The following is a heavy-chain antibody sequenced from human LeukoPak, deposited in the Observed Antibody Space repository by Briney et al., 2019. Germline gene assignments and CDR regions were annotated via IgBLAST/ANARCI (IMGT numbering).Heavy chain of an antibody. CDR2: ISSSGNPI. CDR1: GFTFSDYH. J-gene: IGHJ6*02. CDR3: ARSTDGSGSYYYYGMDV. V-gene: IGHV3-11*01. D-gene: IGHD3-10*01. Sequence: GGSPRLSCTASGFTFSDYHMRWIRQAPGRGREWVSYISSSGNPIHYADSVRGRFTISRDNAKNSLYLHMNSLRAEDAAGYYCARSTDGSGSYYYYGMDVWGQGPTVTVSS.